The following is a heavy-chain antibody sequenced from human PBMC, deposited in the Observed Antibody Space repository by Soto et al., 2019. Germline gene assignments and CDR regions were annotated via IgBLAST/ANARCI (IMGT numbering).Heavy chain of an antibody. D-gene: IGHD3-16*01. CDR2: IYYSGST. Sequence: SETLSLTCTVSGGSISSSSYYWGWIRQPPGKGLEWIGSIYYSGSTYYNPSLKSRVTISVDTSKNQFSLKLSSVTAADTAVYYCARGDYDYIPFDPWGQGTLVTVSS. V-gene: IGHV4-39*01. J-gene: IGHJ5*02. CDR1: GGSISSSSYY. CDR3: ARGDYDYIPFDP.